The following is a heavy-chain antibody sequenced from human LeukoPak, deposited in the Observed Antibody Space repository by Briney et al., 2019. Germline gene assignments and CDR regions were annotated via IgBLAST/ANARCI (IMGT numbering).Heavy chain of an antibody. Sequence: SETLSLTCTVSGGSISSYYWSWIRQPPGKGLEWIGYIYYSGSTNYNPSLKSRVTISVDTSKNQFSLKLSSVTAADTAVYYCARGDLRITIFGVVGNWFDPWGQGTLVTVS. CDR2: IYYSGST. V-gene: IGHV4-59*01. J-gene: IGHJ5*02. CDR1: GGSISSYY. D-gene: IGHD3-3*01. CDR3: ARGDLRITIFGVVGNWFDP.